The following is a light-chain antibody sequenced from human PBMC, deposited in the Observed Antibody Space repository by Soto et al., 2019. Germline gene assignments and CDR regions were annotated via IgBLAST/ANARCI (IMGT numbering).Light chain of an antibody. CDR1: QSIRSW. V-gene: IGKV1-5*03. J-gene: IGKJ2*02. CDR3: QHYNTARCT. CDR2: KAS. Sequence: DIQMTQSPSTLSASVGDRVTITCRASQSIRSWLAWYQQKPGKAPKLLIYKASSLESGVPSRFSGSGSGTEFTLTISSLQADDFATYYCQHYNTARCTFGQGTKLEIK.